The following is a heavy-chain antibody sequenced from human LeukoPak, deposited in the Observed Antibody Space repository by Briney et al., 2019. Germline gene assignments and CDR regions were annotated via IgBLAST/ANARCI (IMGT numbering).Heavy chain of an antibody. CDR1: GFTFSSYS. CDR3: ARGGEDIVVVPAAMGYYYYYMDV. Sequence: GGSLRLSCAASGFTFSSYSMNWVHQAPGKGLEWVSSISSSSSYIYYADSVKGRFTISRDNAKNSLYLQMNSLRAEDTAVYYCARGGEDIVVVPAAMGYYYYYMDVWGKGTTVTVSS. V-gene: IGHV3-21*01. D-gene: IGHD2-2*01. J-gene: IGHJ6*03. CDR2: ISSSSSYI.